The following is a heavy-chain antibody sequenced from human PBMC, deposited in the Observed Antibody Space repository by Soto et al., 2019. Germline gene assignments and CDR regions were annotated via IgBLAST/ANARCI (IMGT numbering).Heavy chain of an antibody. D-gene: IGHD2-2*01. Sequence: PSETLCVPCIFAGGSISSYCWSWIRQPPGKGLEWIGYIYYSGSTNYNPSLKSRVTISVDTSKNQFSLKLSSVTAADTAVYYCARFGGYCSSTSCLNWFDPWGQGTMVTVSS. CDR2: IYYSGST. CDR3: ARFGGYCSSTSCLNWFDP. J-gene: IGHJ5*02. V-gene: IGHV4-59*01. CDR1: GGSISSYC.